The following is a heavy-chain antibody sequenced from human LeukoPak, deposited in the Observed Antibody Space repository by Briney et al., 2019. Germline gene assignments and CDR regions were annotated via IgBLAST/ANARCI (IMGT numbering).Heavy chain of an antibody. D-gene: IGHD4-17*01. CDR2: ISSSSSYI. J-gene: IGHJ4*02. CDR3: ARGYGDYFRAFDY. CDR1: GFTFSSYS. Sequence: PGGSLRLSRAASGFTFSSYSMNWVRQAPGKGLEWVSSISSSSSYIYYADSVKGRFTISRDNAKNSLYLQMNSLRAEDTAVYYCARGYGDYFRAFDYWGQGTLVTVSS. V-gene: IGHV3-21*01.